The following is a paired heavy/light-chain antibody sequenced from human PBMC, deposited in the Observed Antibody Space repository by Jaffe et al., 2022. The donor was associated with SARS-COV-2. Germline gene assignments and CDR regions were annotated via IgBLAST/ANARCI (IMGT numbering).Light chain of an antibody. Sequence: QSALTQPASVSGSPGQSITISCTGTSSDVGGYDYVSWYQQHPGNAPKLMIYDVSNRPSGVSFRFSGSKSGNTASLTISGLQAEDEADYYCSSYTNSSPFVFGTGTKVTVL. V-gene: IGLV2-14*03. CDR3: SSYTNSSPFV. CDR2: DVS. CDR1: SSDVGGYDY. J-gene: IGLJ1*01.
Heavy chain of an antibody. V-gene: IGHV4-34*01. CDR2: INHSGST. Sequence: QVQLQQWGAGLLKPSQTLSLTCAVSDGSFSAYFWSWIRQPPGKGLEWIGEINHSGSTNYNPSLKSRVTISVDTSKNQFSLRLTSVTAADTAVYFCARGRHYSSFYGMRRWFDPWGQGTLVTVSS. CDR3: ARGRHYSSFYGMRRWFDP. J-gene: IGHJ5*02. D-gene: IGHD6-13*01. CDR1: DGSFSAYF.